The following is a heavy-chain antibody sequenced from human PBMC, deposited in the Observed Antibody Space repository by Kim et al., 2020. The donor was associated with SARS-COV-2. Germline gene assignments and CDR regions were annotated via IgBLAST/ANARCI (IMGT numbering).Heavy chain of an antibody. D-gene: IGHD3-3*01. V-gene: IGHV4-34*01. CDR2: INHSGST. Sequence: SETLSLTCAVYGGSFSGYYWSWIRQPPGKGLEWIGEINHSGSTNYNPSLKSRVTISVDTSKNQFSLKLSSVTAADTAVYYCARAQDDFWSGYYTLGAFDIWGQGTMVTVSS. CDR1: GGSFSGYY. J-gene: IGHJ3*02. CDR3: ARAQDDFWSGYYTLGAFDI.